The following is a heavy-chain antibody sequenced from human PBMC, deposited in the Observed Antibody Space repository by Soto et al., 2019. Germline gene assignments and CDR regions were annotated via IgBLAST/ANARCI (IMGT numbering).Heavy chain of an antibody. J-gene: IGHJ4*02. CDR3: ARGSSPQTFDY. V-gene: IGHV1-69*02. CDR2: IIPILGIA. Sequence: QVQLVQSGAEVKKPGSSVKVSCKASGGTFSSYTISWVRQAPGQGLEWMGRIIPILGIANYAQKFQGRVMITADKSTRTAYMELSSLRSEDTAVYYCARGSSPQTFDYWGQGTLVTVSS. D-gene: IGHD6-13*01. CDR1: GGTFSSYT.